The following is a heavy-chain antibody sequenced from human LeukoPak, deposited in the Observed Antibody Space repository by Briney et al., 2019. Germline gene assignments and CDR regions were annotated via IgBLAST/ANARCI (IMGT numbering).Heavy chain of an antibody. CDR3: AKDRDPGYSSSWYDY. CDR1: GFTFSNAW. Sequence: GGSLRLSCAASGFTFSNAWMSWVRQAPGKGLEWVSAISGSGGSTYYADSVKGRFTISRDNSKNTLYLQMNSLRAEDTAVYYCAKDRDPGYSSSWYDYWGQGTLVTVSS. V-gene: IGHV3-23*01. CDR2: ISGSGGST. J-gene: IGHJ4*02. D-gene: IGHD6-13*01.